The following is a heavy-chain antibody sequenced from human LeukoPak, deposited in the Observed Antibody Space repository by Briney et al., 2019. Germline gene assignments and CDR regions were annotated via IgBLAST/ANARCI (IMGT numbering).Heavy chain of an antibody. CDR2: IKQDGNKK. CDR3: ARRGGSTREAFDI. CDR1: GFTFNSYW. V-gene: IGHV3-7*01. D-gene: IGHD3-16*01. Sequence: PGGSLRLSCAASGFTFNSYWMAWVRQAPGKGLEWVANIKQDGNKKYYVDSVKGRFTISRDNAKNSLYLQMNSLRAEDTAVYYCARRGGSTREAFDIWGQGTMVTVSS. J-gene: IGHJ3*02.